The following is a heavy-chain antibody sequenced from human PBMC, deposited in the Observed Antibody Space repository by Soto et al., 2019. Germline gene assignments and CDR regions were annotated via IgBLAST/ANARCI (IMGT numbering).Heavy chain of an antibody. CDR3: AREGGALNWFDH. V-gene: IGHV3-48*01. D-gene: IGHD4-17*01. CDR2: ISSSSSTI. CDR1: GFTFSSYS. J-gene: IGHJ5*02. Sequence: EVQLVESGGGLVQPGGSLRLSCAASGFTFSSYSMNWVRQAPGKGLEWVSYISSSSSTIDYAGSVMGRFTISRDNAKNSLDRRMNSMRSEDTAGYYCAREGGALNWFDHWGQGTLVTVSS.